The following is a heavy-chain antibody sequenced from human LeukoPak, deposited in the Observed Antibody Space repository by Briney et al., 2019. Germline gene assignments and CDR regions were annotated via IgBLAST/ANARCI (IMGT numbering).Heavy chain of an antibody. V-gene: IGHV3-7*01. CDR2: INLHGSVK. Sequence: GGSLRLFCAASGFTLSDYWMNWVRQAQGKGLEWVANINLHGSVKLHVDSVEGRFTISRDNAKNSLFLQMTSLKVEDTAVYYCAAWGLYSYWGQGTLVTVTS. CDR3: AAWGLYSY. J-gene: IGHJ4*02. D-gene: IGHD4-11*01. CDR1: GFTLSDYW.